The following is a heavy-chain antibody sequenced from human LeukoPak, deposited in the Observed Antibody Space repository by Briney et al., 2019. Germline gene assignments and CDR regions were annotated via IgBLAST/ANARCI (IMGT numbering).Heavy chain of an antibody. J-gene: IGHJ4*02. V-gene: IGHV3-23*01. CDR1: GLTFGGYA. D-gene: IGHD6-13*01. Sequence: GGSLRLSCAASGLTFGGYAMNWVRQAPGKGLEWVSAISGSAAGTYYADSVKGRFTISRDNSKNTLYLQMSSLRAEDTAAYYCAKVNNIAVAGTLDYWGQGTLVTVSS. CDR3: AKVNNIAVAGTLDY. CDR2: ISGSAAGT.